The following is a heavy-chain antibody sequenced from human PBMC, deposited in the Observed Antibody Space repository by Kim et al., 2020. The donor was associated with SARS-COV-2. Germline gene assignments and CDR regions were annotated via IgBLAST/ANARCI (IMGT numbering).Heavy chain of an antibody. V-gene: IGHV1-3*01. CDR3: ARDHRSCSTITCYAEAIDY. CDR1: GYTFSNYA. Sequence: ASVKVSCKASGYTFSNYAINWMRQAPGQRLEWMGRIISVRGITNYSQMFQGRVTITEDTSTNTAYMELSNLRSEDTAVHYCARDHRSCSTITCYAEAIDYWGQGTLVTLSS. D-gene: IGHD2-2*01. CDR2: IISVRGIT. J-gene: IGHJ4*02.